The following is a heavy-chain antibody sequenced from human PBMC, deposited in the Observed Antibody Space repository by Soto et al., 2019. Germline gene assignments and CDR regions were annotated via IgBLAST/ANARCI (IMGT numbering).Heavy chain of an antibody. CDR3: GRDSYGVDV. V-gene: IGHV3-23*01. CDR2: ISGSGITT. J-gene: IGHJ6*02. Sequence: GGSLRLSCAASGFTFNNYAMNGVRQAPGKGLEWVSAISGSGITTHYADSYADSVKGRFTISRDNSKNTLYLQMDSLRADDTAVYYCGRDSYGVDVWGQGTTVTVSS. CDR1: GFTFNNYA.